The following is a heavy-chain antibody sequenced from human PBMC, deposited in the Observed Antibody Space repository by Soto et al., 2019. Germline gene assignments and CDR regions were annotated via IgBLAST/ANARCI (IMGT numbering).Heavy chain of an antibody. V-gene: IGHV4-4*02. Sequence: SETLSLTCAVSGGSISSSNWWSWVRQPPGKGLKWIGEIYHSGSTNYNPSLKSRVTISVDKSKNQFSLKLSSVTAADTAVYYFARGSFDYVWGSYKYYFDYWGQGTLVTVSS. J-gene: IGHJ4*02. D-gene: IGHD3-16*01. CDR2: IYHSGST. CDR1: GGSISSSNW. CDR3: ARGSFDYVWGSYKYYFDY.